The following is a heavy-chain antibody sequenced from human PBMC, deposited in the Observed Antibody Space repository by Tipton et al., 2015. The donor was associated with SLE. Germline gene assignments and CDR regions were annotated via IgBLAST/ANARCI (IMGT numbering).Heavy chain of an antibody. CDR3: ARIRPGHGDPFDF. CDR2: MYGSGSP. D-gene: IGHD3-3*01. J-gene: IGHJ4*02. CDR1: GDSLSTNY. Sequence: TLSLTCTVSGDSLSTNYWHWIRQPAGKGLEWIGRMYGSGSPTHYNPSLESRVTMSVDTSQKQFSLKLTSVTAADTAVYYCARIRPGHGDPFDFWGQGALVTVSS. V-gene: IGHV4-4*07.